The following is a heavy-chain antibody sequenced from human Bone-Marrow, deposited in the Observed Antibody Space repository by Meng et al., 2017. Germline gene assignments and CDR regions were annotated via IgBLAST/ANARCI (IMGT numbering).Heavy chain of an antibody. V-gene: IGHV4-39*01. CDR3: ARSTSSSWYAGWFDP. J-gene: IGHJ5*02. CDR1: GGSISSSRYY. D-gene: IGHD6-13*01. Sequence: QLQLQESGPGLVKRPGTLSLTCTGSGGSISSSRYYWGWIRQPPGKGLEWNGSIYYSGSTYYNPSLKSRVTISVDTSKNQFSLKLSSVTAADTAVYYCARSTSSSWYAGWFDPWGQGTLVTVSS. CDR2: IYYSGST.